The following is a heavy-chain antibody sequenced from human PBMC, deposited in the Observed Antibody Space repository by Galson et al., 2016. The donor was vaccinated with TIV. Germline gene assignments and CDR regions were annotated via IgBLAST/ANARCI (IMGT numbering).Heavy chain of an antibody. Sequence: SLRLSCAASGFTFSSFAMTWVRQAPGKGLEWVSRISAGGGRTDYADSVKGRFTISRDNPKNTLYLQMSSLRADDTAGYFCAKMDSSGFDYVRRFDFWGQGTLATVSS. CDR3: AKMDSSGFDYVRRFDF. J-gene: IGHJ4*02. D-gene: IGHD3-22*01. CDR2: ISAGGGRT. CDR1: GFTFSSFA. V-gene: IGHV3-23*01.